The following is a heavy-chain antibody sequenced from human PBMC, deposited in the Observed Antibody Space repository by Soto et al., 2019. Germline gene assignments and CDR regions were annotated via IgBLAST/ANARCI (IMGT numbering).Heavy chain of an antibody. CDR1: GGTFSSYA. Sequence: QVPLVQSGAEVKKPGSSVKVSCKASGGTFSSYAISWVRQAPGQGLEWMGGIIPIFGTANYAQKFQGRVTITADESTSTAYMELSSLRSEDTAVYYCAYYYDSSGYYGDAFDIWGQGTMVTVSS. CDR2: IIPIFGTA. V-gene: IGHV1-69*01. J-gene: IGHJ3*02. D-gene: IGHD3-22*01. CDR3: AYYYDSSGYYGDAFDI.